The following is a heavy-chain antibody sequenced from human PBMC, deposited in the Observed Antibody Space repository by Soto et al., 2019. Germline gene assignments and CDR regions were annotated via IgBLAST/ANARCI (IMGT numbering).Heavy chain of an antibody. J-gene: IGHJ4*02. CDR1: RFTFNNYW. V-gene: IGHV3-74*02. D-gene: IGHD3-16*01. Sequence: EVQLVESGGGLVQPGGSLRLSCAAARFTFNNYWMHWVRQAPGKGLVWVSHINSDGSSTRYADSVKGRFTISRDNAKNTRYRQMNSLRAEDTAVYYSASAGDGGGLDYWGQRTQVTVSS. CDR3: ASAGDGGGLDY. CDR2: INSDGSST.